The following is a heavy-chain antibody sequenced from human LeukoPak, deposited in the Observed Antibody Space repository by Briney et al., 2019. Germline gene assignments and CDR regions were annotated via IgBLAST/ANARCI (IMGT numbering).Heavy chain of an antibody. Sequence: GASVKVSCKASGYTFSSYDINWVRQAPGQGLEWMGWANPNSGNTGYAQKFQGRVTITRNTSISTAYLELRSLRSEDTAVYYCARGDFWSGYSNYYYMDVWGKGTTVTVSS. D-gene: IGHD3-3*01. J-gene: IGHJ6*03. CDR1: GYTFSSYD. CDR2: ANPNSGNT. CDR3: ARGDFWSGYSNYYYMDV. V-gene: IGHV1-8*01.